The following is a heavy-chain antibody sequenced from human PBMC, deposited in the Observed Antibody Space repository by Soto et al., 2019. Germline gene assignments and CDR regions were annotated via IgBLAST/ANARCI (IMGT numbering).Heavy chain of an antibody. CDR1: GFTFSSYA. D-gene: IGHD6-19*01. J-gene: IGHJ3*02. V-gene: IGHV3-64*01. CDR2: ISSNGGST. CDR3: ARFSQEGYSSGWDDAFDI. Sequence: EVQLVESGGGLVQPGGSLRLSCAASGFTFSSYAMHWVRQAPGKGLEYVSAISSNGGSTYYANSVKGRFTISRDNSKNTXYLQMGSLRAEDMAVYYCARFSQEGYSSGWDDAFDIWGQGTMVTVSS.